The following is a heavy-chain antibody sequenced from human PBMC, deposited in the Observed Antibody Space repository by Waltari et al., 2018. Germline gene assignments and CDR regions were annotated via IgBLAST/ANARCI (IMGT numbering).Heavy chain of an antibody. CDR2: INHSEST. Sequence: QVQLQQWGAGLLKPSETLSLTCAVYCGSFSGYSWTWICKPPGKGLEWIGEINHSESTTSDPSLKSRVTTSVDTSKKQVSLKLRSVTAADTAVYYCARGPHRNRLEVRNNNYGMDVWGQGTTVTVSS. V-gene: IGHV4-34*01. D-gene: IGHD5-12*01. CDR3: ARGPHRNRLEVRNNNYGMDV. J-gene: IGHJ6*02. CDR1: CGSFSGYS.